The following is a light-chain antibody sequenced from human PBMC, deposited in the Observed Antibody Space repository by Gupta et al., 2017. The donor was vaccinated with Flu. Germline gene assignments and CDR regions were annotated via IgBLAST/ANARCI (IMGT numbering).Light chain of an antibody. J-gene: IGKJ2*01. CDR2: DAS. V-gene: IGKV3-11*01. CDR3: EQRSNRPPYT. Sequence: ATLPLSPGERATLSCRASQSVSRYLAWYQQKPGQAPRLLIYDASNKATGIPARFSGSGSGTDFTLTISSLEPEDFAVYYCEQRSNRPPYTFGQGTKLQIK. CDR1: QSVSRY.